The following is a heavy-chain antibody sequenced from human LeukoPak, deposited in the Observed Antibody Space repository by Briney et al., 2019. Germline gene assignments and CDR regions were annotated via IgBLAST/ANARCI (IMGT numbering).Heavy chain of an antibody. J-gene: IGHJ4*01. Sequence: GGSLRLSCAASGFTFGTYEMNWVRQAPGKGLEWLSYISSSGTTIHYADSVRGRFTISRDNARNSLSLQLNSLRAEDTAVYYFVREGPGAASGNYGLDLFDFWGQGTLVTVSS. CDR3: VREGPGAASGNYGLDLFDF. CDR1: GFTFGTYE. D-gene: IGHD3-16*01. V-gene: IGHV3-48*03. CDR2: ISSSGTTI.